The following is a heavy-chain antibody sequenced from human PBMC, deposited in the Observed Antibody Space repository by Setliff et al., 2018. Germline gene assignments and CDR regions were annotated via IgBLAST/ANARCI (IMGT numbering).Heavy chain of an antibody. J-gene: IGHJ4*02. D-gene: IGHD4-17*01. V-gene: IGHV1-2*06. CDR2: INPNSGGT. Sequence: GASVKVSCKASGYTFTGYYMHWVRQAPGQGLEWMGRINPNSGGTNYAQKFQGRVTMTTDTSTSTAYMELRSLRSDDTAMYYCARDLSTTVMTRSWYYFDYWGQGTLVTVSS. CDR3: ARDLSTTVMTRSWYYFDY. CDR1: GYTFTGYY.